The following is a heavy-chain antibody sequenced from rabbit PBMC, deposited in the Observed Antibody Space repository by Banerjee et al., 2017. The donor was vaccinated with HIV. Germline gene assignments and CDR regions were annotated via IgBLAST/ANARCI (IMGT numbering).Heavy chain of an antibody. CDR3: ARSPGVAGYFNL. V-gene: IGHV1S40*01. J-gene: IGHJ4*01. D-gene: IGHD3-1*01. CDR1: GFSFSSSYY. CDR2: IYTGSGST. Sequence: QSLEESGGGLVQPEGSLTLTCTASGFSFSSSYYMCWVRQAPGKGLEWIGCIYTGSGSTYYASGAKGRFTISKPSSTTVTLQMTSLTAADTATYFCARSPGVAGYFNLWGPGTLVTVS.